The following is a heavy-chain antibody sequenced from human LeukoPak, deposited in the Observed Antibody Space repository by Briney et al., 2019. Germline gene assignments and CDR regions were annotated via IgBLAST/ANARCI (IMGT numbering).Heavy chain of an antibody. D-gene: IGHD4-17*01. CDR1: GGSISSSSYY. CDR2: IYYSGST. CDR3: ARGGTVTTFDY. Sequence: SETLSLTCTVSGGSISSSSYYWGWIRQPPGEGLEWIGSIYYSGSTYYNPSLKSRVTISVDTSKNQFSLKLSSVTAADTAVYYCARGGTVTTFDYWGQGTLVTVSS. J-gene: IGHJ4*02. V-gene: IGHV4-39*07.